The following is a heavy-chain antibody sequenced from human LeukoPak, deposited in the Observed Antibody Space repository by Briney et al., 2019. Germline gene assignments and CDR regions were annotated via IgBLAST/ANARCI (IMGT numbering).Heavy chain of an antibody. D-gene: IGHD3-10*01. Sequence: ASVKVSCKASGYIFTSYYIHWVRQATGQGLEWMGWMNPNSGNTGYAQKFQGRVTITRNTSISTAYMELSSLRSEDTAVYYCARGMKELLWFGELFDYWGQGTLVTVSS. CDR1: GYIFTSYY. CDR3: ARGMKELLWFGELFDY. V-gene: IGHV1-8*03. J-gene: IGHJ4*02. CDR2: MNPNSGNT.